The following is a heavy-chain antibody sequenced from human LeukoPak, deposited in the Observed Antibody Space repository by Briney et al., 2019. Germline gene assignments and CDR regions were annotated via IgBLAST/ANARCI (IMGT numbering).Heavy chain of an antibody. V-gene: IGHV4-34*01. CDR1: GGSFSGYY. CDR3: ARDLKSGWYPYYFDY. Sequence: SSETLSLTCAVYGGSFSGYYWSWIRQPPGKGLEWIGEINHSGSTYYNPSLKSRVTISVDTSKNQFSLKLSSVTAADTAVYYCARDLKSGWYPYYFDYWGQGTLVTVSS. J-gene: IGHJ4*02. CDR2: INHSGST. D-gene: IGHD6-19*01.